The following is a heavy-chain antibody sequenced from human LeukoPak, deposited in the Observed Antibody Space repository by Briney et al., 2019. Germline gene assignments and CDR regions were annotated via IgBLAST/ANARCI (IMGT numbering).Heavy chain of an antibody. Sequence: GESLKISCKGSGYSFTSYWIGWVRQMPGKGLEWMGIICPGDSDTRYSPSFQGQVTISADKSISTAYLQWSSLKASDTAMYYCARRYYYGSGSYYKNHFDYWGQGTLVTVSS. D-gene: IGHD3-10*01. CDR1: GYSFTSYW. V-gene: IGHV5-51*01. J-gene: IGHJ4*02. CDR2: ICPGDSDT. CDR3: ARRYYYGSGSYYKNHFDY.